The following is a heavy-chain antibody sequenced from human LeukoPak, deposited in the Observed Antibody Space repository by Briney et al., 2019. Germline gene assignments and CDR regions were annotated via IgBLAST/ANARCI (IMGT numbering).Heavy chain of an antibody. V-gene: IGHV4-39*01. Sequence: PSETLSLTCTLSGGSISSSSFYWDWIRQPPGKGLEWIGTIFYSGSTYYNPSLKSRITISVDTSKNQFSLKLSSVTAADTAVYYCARHSRSGYSDYESAFDIWGQGTMVIVSS. J-gene: IGHJ3*02. CDR2: IFYSGST. CDR3: ARHSRSGYSDYESAFDI. D-gene: IGHD5-12*01. CDR1: GGSISSSSFY.